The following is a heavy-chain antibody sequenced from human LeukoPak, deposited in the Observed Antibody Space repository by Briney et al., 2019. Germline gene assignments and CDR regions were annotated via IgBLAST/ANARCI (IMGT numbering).Heavy chain of an antibody. J-gene: IGHJ4*02. CDR2: IIPIFGTA. D-gene: IGHD1-14*01. Sequence: SVKVSCKASRGSFSSYAISWVRQAPGQGLEWMGGIIPIFGTANYAQKFQGRVTITADESTSTAYMELSSLRSEDTAVYYCARGPPKSARYFDYWGQGTLVTVSS. CDR1: RGSFSSYA. CDR3: ARGPPKSARYFDY. V-gene: IGHV1-69*13.